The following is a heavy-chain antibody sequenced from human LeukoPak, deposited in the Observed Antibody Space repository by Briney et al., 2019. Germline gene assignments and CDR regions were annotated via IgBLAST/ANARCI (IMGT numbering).Heavy chain of an antibody. J-gene: IGHJ4*02. D-gene: IGHD3-10*01. CDR2: IYYSGST. CDR1: RGSISSYY. V-gene: IGHV4-59*01. Sequence: SETLSLTCPVSRGSISSYYWSWIRQPPGKGLEWIGYIYYSGSTNYNPSLKSRVTISVDTSKNQFSLKLSSVTAADTAVYYCARDDYGSGILGYWGQGTLVTVSS. CDR3: ARDDYGSGILGY.